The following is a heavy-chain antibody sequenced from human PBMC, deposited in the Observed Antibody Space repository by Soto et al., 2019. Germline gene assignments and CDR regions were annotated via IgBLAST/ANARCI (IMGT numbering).Heavy chain of an antibody. CDR3: VRDVVILATSTDH. Sequence: QVQLVQSGAEVKKPGASVKVSCKTSGYTFTGYCIHWVRQAPGQGLEWMGWINPNGGATNYAEKFHGRVTMHRDTSISTAYMELSGLRSDDTAVYYCVRDVVILATSTDHWGQGTLVTVSS. CDR2: INPNGGAT. D-gene: IGHD2-2*01. J-gene: IGHJ5*02. CDR1: GYTFTGYC. V-gene: IGHV1-2*02.